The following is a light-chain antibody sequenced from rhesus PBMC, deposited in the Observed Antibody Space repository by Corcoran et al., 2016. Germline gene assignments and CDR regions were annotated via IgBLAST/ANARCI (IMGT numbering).Light chain of an antibody. CDR3: QQYSSRPPT. CDR2: KAS. V-gene: IGKV1-22*01. CDR1: QGISSW. Sequence: DIQMTQSPSSLSASVGDTVTITCRASQGISSWLAWYQQKPGKAPKLLIYKASSLQSGVPSRFSGSVSGTEFTLTISSLQSEDFATYYCQQYSSRPPTFGGGTKVEIK. J-gene: IGKJ4*01.